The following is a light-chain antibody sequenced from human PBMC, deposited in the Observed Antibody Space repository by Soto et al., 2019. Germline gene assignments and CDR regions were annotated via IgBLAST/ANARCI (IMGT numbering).Light chain of an antibody. CDR2: DVS. Sequence: QSALTQPASVSGSPGQSITISCTGTSSDVAAYNYVPWYQQHPGKAPKLMMSDVSNRASGISNRFSASKSGNTASLTISGLQTEDEADYYCISYTTIGTYVFGTGTKVTVL. V-gene: IGLV2-14*03. J-gene: IGLJ1*01. CDR1: SSDVAAYNY. CDR3: ISYTTIGTYV.